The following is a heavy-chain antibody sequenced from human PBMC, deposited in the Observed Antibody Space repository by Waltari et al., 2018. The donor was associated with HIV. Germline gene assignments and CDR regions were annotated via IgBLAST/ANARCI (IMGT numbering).Heavy chain of an antibody. Sequence: EVQLVESGGGLIQPGGSLTLTCAVSGFPARNVSVSSVRLAPGKGVEWVSVIHSSGGTNYADSVKGRFTISRDNSKNTLYLQMNSLGAEDTAVYYCARDTTVVGTRYFDYWGRGTLVTVSS. CDR3: ARDTTVVGTRYFDY. J-gene: IGHJ4*02. V-gene: IGHV3-53*01. D-gene: IGHD6-13*01. CDR2: IHSSGGT. CDR1: GFPARNVS.